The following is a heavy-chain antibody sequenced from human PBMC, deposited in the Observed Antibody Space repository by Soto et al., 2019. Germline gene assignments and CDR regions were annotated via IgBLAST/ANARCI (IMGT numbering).Heavy chain of an antibody. V-gene: IGHV1-18*01. CDR3: ARDSLWFGELLSTTPFHY. Sequence: ASVKVSCKASGYTFTSYGISWVRQAPGQGLEWMGWISAYNGNTNYAQKLQGRVTMTTDTSTSTAYMELWSLRSGDTAVYYCARDSLWFGELLSTTPFHYWGQGTLVTVSS. CDR1: GYTFTSYG. CDR2: ISAYNGNT. J-gene: IGHJ4*02. D-gene: IGHD3-10*01.